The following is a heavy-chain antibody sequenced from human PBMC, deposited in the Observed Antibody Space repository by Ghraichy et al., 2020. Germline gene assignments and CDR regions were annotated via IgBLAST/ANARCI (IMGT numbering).Heavy chain of an antibody. D-gene: IGHD3-10*01. V-gene: IGHV4-31*03. J-gene: IGHJ5*02. CDR3: ARDLSYGSGSYLFDP. Sequence: SETLSLTCTVSGGSISSGGYYWSWIRQHPGKGLEWIGYIYYSGSTYYNPSLKSRVTISVDTSKNQFSLKLSSVTAADTAVYYCARDLSYGSGSYLFDPWGQGTLVTVSS. CDR1: GGSISSGGYY. CDR2: IYYSGST.